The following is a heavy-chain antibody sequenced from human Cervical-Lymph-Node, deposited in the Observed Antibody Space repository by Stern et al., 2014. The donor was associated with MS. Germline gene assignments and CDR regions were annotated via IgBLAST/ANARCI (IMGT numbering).Heavy chain of an antibody. J-gene: IGHJ5*02. CDR3: ARAVRELGT. V-gene: IGHV3-7*01. D-gene: IGHD1-7*01. Sequence: EVQLVGSGGGFVPPGESLRLSGAVSGFTFCDYWMTWVRPAPGKGLEWVASIKTDGSEKSYVASVKGRFTISRDNAKNSLYLQMNSLRAEDTAVYYCARAVRELGTWGQGTLVTVSS. CDR2: IKTDGSEK. CDR1: GFTFCDYW.